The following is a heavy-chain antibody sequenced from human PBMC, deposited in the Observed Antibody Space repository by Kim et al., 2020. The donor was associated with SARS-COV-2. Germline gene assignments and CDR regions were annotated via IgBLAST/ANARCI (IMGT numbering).Heavy chain of an antibody. J-gene: IGHJ4*02. CDR3: ARNSPSCSSTSCYGSYALYYFEY. CDR1: GGSISSYY. CDR2: IYYSGST. V-gene: IGHV4-59*01. Sequence: SETLSLTCTVSGGSISSYYWSWIRQPPGKGLEWIGYIYYSGSTNYNPSLKSRVTISVDTSKNQFSLKLSSVTAADTAVYYCARNSPSCSSTSCYGSYALYYFEYWGQGTLVTVSS. D-gene: IGHD2-2*01.